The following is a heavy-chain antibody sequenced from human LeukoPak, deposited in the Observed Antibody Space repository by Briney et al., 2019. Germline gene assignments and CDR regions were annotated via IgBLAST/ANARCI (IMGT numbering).Heavy chain of an antibody. CDR3: ARDLGYDFWSGYYY. Sequence: ASVKVSCKASGCTFTSYGISWVRQAPGQGLEGMGWISAYNGNTNYAQKLQGRVTMTTDTSTSTAYMELRSLRSDDTAVYYCARDLGYDFWSGYYYWGQGTLVTVSS. V-gene: IGHV1-18*01. CDR1: GCTFTSYG. D-gene: IGHD3-3*01. J-gene: IGHJ4*02. CDR2: ISAYNGNT.